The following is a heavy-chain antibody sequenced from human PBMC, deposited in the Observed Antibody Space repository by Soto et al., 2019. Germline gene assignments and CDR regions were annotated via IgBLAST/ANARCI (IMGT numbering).Heavy chain of an antibody. Sequence: PGGSLRLCCAASGFTFSSYWMSWVRQAPGKGLEWVANIKQDGSEKYYVDSVKGRFTISRDNAKNSLYLQMNSLRAEDTAVYYCARFYYDSSRSLPSPYYYYYGMDVWGQGTTVTVS. V-gene: IGHV3-7*04. CDR3: ARFYYDSSRSLPSPYYYYYGMDV. J-gene: IGHJ6*02. CDR2: IKQDGSEK. D-gene: IGHD3-22*01. CDR1: GFTFSSYW.